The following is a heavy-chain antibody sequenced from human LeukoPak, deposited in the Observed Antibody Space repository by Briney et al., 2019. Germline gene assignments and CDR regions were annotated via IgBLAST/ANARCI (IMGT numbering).Heavy chain of an antibody. Sequence: GGSLRLSCAASGFTSSSYSMNWVRQAPGKGLEWVSSISGSSSYIYYADSVKGRFTISRDNAKNSLYLQMNSLRAEDTAVYYCARAAIAATGKYWLDPWGQGTLVTVSS. CDR2: ISGSSSYI. V-gene: IGHV3-21*01. CDR1: GFTSSSYS. CDR3: ARAAIAATGKYWLDP. J-gene: IGHJ5*02. D-gene: IGHD6-13*01.